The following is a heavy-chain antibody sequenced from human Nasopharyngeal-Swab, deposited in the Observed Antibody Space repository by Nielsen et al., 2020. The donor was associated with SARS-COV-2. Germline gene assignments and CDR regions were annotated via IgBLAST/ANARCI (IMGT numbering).Heavy chain of an antibody. V-gene: IGHV3-21*01. Sequence: GESLKISCAASGFTFSSYPMVWVRQAPGNGLESVSSISHSGSFINFADSVKGRFTVSSDNTKNSLYLHMNSLRAEDTAVYYCARLDFWSGYFGLDVWGQGTTVTVSS. CDR3: ARLDFWSGYFGLDV. J-gene: IGHJ6*02. D-gene: IGHD3-3*01. CDR2: ISHSGSFI. CDR1: GFTFSSYP.